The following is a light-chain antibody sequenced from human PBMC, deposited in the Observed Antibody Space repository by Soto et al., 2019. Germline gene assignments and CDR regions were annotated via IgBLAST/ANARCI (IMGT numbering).Light chain of an antibody. J-gene: IGKJ1*01. CDR3: QQYKSSRT. Sequence: DIQMTQSPSTLSASVGDRVTITCRSSQSISRWLAWYQQKPGKAPTVLIYKASSLESGVPSRFSGSGTGTELTLTSSSLQPDDFATYNCQQYKSSRTFGQGTKVEIK. V-gene: IGKV1-5*03. CDR2: KAS. CDR1: QSISRW.